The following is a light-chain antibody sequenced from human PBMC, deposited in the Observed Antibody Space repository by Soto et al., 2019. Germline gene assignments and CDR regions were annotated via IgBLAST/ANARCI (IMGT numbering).Light chain of an antibody. V-gene: IGKV1-5*01. CDR1: QNIGTN. Sequence: DIQMTQSPSNLYAFVGDIVTITCRANQNIGTNLAWYQLKPGKAPKLLIHDASRLQSGVPSRFTGSGLGRDFTLTISSLQSDDFAAYFFQQHYTVSKNFGQGTRVGIK. CDR2: DAS. J-gene: IGKJ1*01. CDR3: QQHYTVSKN.